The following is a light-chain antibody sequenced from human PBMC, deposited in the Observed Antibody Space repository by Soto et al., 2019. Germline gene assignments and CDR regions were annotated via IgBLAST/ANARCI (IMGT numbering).Light chain of an antibody. CDR1: QDISNY. V-gene: IGKV1-33*01. J-gene: IGKJ4*01. CDR3: QQYDNLVT. CDR2: DAS. Sequence: DIQMTQSPSSLSASVGDRVTITCQASQDISNYLNWYQQKPGKAPKLLIYDASNLETGVPSRFSVSGSGTHFTFTISSLQSEDIATYYCQQYDNLVTFGGGTKVEIK.